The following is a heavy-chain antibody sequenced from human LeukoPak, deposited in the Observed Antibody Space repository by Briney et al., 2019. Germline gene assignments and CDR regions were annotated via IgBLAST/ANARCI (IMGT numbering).Heavy chain of an antibody. CDR1: GFTFSSYA. CDR2: IKQDGSEK. J-gene: IGHJ6*02. D-gene: IGHD3-10*01. Sequence: PGGSLRLSCAASGFTFSSYAMHWVRQAPGKGLEWVANIKQDGSEKYYVDSVKGRFTISRDNAKNSLYLQMNSLRAEDTAVYYCARDQLLWFGSDYYHYYGMDVWGQGTTVTVSS. V-gene: IGHV3-7*01. CDR3: ARDQLLWFGSDYYHYYGMDV.